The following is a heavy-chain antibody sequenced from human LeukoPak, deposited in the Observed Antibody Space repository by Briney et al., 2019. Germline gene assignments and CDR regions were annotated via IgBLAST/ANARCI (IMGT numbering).Heavy chain of an antibody. V-gene: IGHV1-18*01. J-gene: IGHJ4*02. Sequence: ASVKVSCEASGYTFTSYGISWVRQAPGQGLEWMGWISAYNGNTNYAQKLQGRVTITADKSTSTAYMELSSLRSEDTAVYYCAREWTTVVPFDYWGQGTLVTVSS. CDR1: GYTFTSYG. CDR3: AREWTTVVPFDY. D-gene: IGHD4-23*01. CDR2: ISAYNGNT.